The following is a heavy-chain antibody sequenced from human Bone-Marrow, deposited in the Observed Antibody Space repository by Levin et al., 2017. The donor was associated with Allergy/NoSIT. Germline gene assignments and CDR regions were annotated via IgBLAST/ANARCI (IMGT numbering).Heavy chain of an antibody. CDR3: AGQERDSDAFDV. V-gene: IGHV5-51*01. J-gene: IGHJ3*01. D-gene: IGHD5-24*01. Sequence: GESLKISCEGSGYSFSRNWIAWVRQLPGKGLEWMGIIYPGDSETRYSPSFQGQITISADKSISVAYLQWSSLKASDTGIYYCAGQERDSDAFDVWGQGTMVTVSS. CDR2: IYPGDSET. CDR1: GYSFSRNW.